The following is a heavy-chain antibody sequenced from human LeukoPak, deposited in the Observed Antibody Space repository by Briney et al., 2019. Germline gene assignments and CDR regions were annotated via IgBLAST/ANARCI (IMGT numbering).Heavy chain of an antibody. Sequence: GGSLRLSCAASGLTFSSHWMAWVRPAPGKGLEWVDNIKQDGSDKDYLDSMKGRLTISRDNAKNSLYLQVNSLRVEDTAVYYCASLNYGQVWGSPHYYFDYWGQGILVTVSS. CDR1: GLTFSSHW. V-gene: IGHV3-7*01. D-gene: IGHD3-16*01. CDR3: ASLNYGQVWGSPHYYFDY. CDR2: IKQDGSDK. J-gene: IGHJ4*02.